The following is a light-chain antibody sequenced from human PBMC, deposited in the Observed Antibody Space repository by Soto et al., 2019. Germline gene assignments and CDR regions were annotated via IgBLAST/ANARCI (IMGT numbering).Light chain of an antibody. J-gene: IGLJ1*01. CDR2: YVI. Sequence: QSALTQPASVSGSPGQSITISCTGTSSEVGGYNYVSWYQQHQGKAPYLMFYYVINLLSGVSIRFSGSKSGNTASLTISGFQAEDEADYYCSSYTSSSTPYVFGTGTKVTVL. CDR1: SSEVGGYNY. V-gene: IGLV2-14*01. CDR3: SSYTSSSTPYV.